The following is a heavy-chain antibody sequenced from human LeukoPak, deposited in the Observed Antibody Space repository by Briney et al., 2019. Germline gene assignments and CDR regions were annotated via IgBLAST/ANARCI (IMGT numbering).Heavy chain of an antibody. Sequence: ASVKVSCKASGYTFTSYGISWARQAPGQGLEWMGWISAYNGNTNYAQRLQGRVTMTTDTSTSTAYMELRSLRSDDTAVYYCARDGLYDSSGRGDAFDIWGQGTMVTVSS. J-gene: IGHJ3*02. CDR2: ISAYNGNT. CDR1: GYTFTSYG. V-gene: IGHV1-18*01. D-gene: IGHD3-22*01. CDR3: ARDGLYDSSGRGDAFDI.